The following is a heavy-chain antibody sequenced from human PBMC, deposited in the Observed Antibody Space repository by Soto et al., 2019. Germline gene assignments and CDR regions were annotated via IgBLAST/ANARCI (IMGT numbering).Heavy chain of an antibody. CDR1: GFSISSYY. V-gene: IGHV4-59*12. CDR2: IYYSGST. J-gene: IGHJ4*02. CDR3: ARESDSGSYYFDY. Sequence: SETLSLTCAGSGFSISSYYWSWIRQPPGKGLEWIGYIYYSGSTNYNPSLKSRLTISLDTSKKHFSLKLSSVTDADTAVYYCARESDSGSYYFDYWGRGTLVTVSS. D-gene: IGHD3-10*01.